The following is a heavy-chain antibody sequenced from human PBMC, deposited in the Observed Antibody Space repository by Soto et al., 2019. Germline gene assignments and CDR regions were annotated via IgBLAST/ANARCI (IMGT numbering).Heavy chain of an antibody. CDR2: ISWNGGSR. D-gene: IGHD6-13*01. CDR3: AKDLRSTAWYSISFFDD. V-gene: IGHV3-9*01. CDR1: GFTFNDHS. J-gene: IGHJ4*02. Sequence: GGSLRLSCAASGFTFNDHSMHWVRQAPGKGLEWVSGISWNGGSRGYADSVQGRFTISRDNAKNSLYLQMNSLKPEDTALYYCAKDLRSTAWYSISFFDDWAQGALVTVSS.